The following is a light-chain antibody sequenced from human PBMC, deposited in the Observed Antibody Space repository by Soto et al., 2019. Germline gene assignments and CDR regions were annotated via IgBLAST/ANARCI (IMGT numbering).Light chain of an antibody. V-gene: IGKV1-5*01. CDR2: AAS. CDR1: QSINSW. J-gene: IGKJ1*01. Sequence: DIQMTQSPSTLSASVGDRVTITCRASQSINSWLAWYQQKPGKAPKVLIYAASNLESGVPSRFSGSGSRTEFTLAISSLQPDDFATYYCLQYNASPWTFGQGTNVEVK. CDR3: LQYNASPWT.